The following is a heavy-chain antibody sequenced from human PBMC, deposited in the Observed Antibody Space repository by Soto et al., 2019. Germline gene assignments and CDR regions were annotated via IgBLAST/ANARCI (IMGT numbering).Heavy chain of an antibody. CDR2: IIPIFGTA. D-gene: IGHD3-22*01. CDR3: ATDYYDSSGYYY. J-gene: IGHJ4*02. Sequence: QVPGQGLEWMGGIIPIFGTANYAQKFQGRVTITADESTSTAYMELSSLRSEDTAVYYCATDYYDSSGYYYWGQGTLVTVSS. V-gene: IGHV1-69*01.